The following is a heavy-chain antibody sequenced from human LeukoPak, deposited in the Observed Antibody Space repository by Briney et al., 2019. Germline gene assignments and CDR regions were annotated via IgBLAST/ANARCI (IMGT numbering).Heavy chain of an antibody. J-gene: IGHJ4*02. CDR3: AKYMSGVAYSGYEN. D-gene: IGHD5-12*01. CDR2: ISSSSSTI. Sequence: GSLRLSCAASGFTFSSYSMNWVRQAPGKGLEWVSYISSSSSTIYYADSVEGRFTISRDNAKNSLYLQMNSLRAEDTAIYYCAKYMSGVAYSGYENWGQGTLVTVSS. CDR1: GFTFSSYS. V-gene: IGHV3-48*01.